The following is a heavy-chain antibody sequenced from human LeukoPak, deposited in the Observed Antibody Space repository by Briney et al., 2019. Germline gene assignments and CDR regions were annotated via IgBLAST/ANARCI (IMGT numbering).Heavy chain of an antibody. D-gene: IGHD6-19*01. CDR3: AKDASGSSGWYYFDY. V-gene: IGHV3-9*01. Sequence: GGSLRLSCAASGFTFDDYAMHWVRQAPGKGLEWVSGISWNSGSIGYADSVKGRFTISRDNAKNSQYLQMNSLRAEDTALYYCAKDASGSSGWYYFDYWGQGTLVTVSS. CDR2: ISWNSGSI. J-gene: IGHJ4*02. CDR1: GFTFDDYA.